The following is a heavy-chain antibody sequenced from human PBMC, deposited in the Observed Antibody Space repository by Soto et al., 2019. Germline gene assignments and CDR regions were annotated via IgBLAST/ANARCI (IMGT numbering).Heavy chain of an antibody. D-gene: IGHD3-16*02. CDR2: ISGSGGST. Sequence: GGSLRLSCAASGFTFSSYAMSWVRQAPGKGLEWVSAISGSGGSTYYADSVKGRFTISRDNSKNTLYLQMNSLRAEDTAVYYCAKGEGITFGGVIDLTYYYYGMDVWGQGTTVTVSS. CDR3: AKGEGITFGGVIDLTYYYYGMDV. V-gene: IGHV3-23*01. CDR1: GFTFSSYA. J-gene: IGHJ6*02.